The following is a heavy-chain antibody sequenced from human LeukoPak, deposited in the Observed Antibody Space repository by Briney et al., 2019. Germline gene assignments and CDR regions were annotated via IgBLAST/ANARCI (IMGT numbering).Heavy chain of an antibody. J-gene: IGHJ4*02. CDR1: GYTFASYG. CDR3: ARDLGPYSSSWSTDY. D-gene: IGHD6-13*01. CDR2: INPSGGST. Sequence: ASVKVSCKASGYTFASYGITWVRQAPGQGLEWMGIINPSGGSTSYAQKFQGRVTMTRDTSTSTVYMELSSLRSEDTAVYYCARDLGPYSSSWSTDYWGQGTLVTVSS. V-gene: IGHV1-46*01.